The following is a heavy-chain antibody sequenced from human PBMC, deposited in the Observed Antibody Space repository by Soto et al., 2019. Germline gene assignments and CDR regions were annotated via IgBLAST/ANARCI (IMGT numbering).Heavy chain of an antibody. Sequence: GGSLRLSCAASGFTFSSYGMHWVRQAPGKGLEWVAVIWYDGSNKYYADSVKGRFTISRDNSKNTLYLQMNSLRAEDTAVYYCAGMAHSGYDYSIDYWGQGTLVTVSS. CDR1: GFTFSSYG. CDR2: IWYDGSNK. D-gene: IGHD5-12*01. V-gene: IGHV3-33*01. CDR3: AGMAHSGYDYSIDY. J-gene: IGHJ4*02.